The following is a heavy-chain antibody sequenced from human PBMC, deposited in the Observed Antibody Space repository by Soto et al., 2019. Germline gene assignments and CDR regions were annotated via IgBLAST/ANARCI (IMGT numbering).Heavy chain of an antibody. CDR2: IYYSGST. D-gene: IGHD6-19*01. CDR3: ARQIAVAGTSAPEGAFDI. CDR1: GGSISSSSYY. Sequence: QLQLQESGPGLVKPSETLSLTCTVSGGSISSSSYYWGWIRQPPGKGLEWIGSIYYSGSTYYNPSLKSRVTIPVDTPKNQFPLKLSSVTAADTAVYYCARQIAVAGTSAPEGAFDIWGQGKMVTVSS. J-gene: IGHJ3*02. V-gene: IGHV4-39*01.